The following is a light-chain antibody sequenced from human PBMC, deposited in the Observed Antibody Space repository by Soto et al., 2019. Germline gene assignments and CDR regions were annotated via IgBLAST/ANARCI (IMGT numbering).Light chain of an antibody. J-gene: IGLJ1*01. CDR3: SSYTSTNTQV. CDR1: SSDVGGYNY. Sequence: QSALAQPTSVSGSPGQSIAISCTGTSSDVGGYNYVSWHQQHPGKAPKVLISVVSNRPSGVSNRFSGSKSGNTASVTISGLQAEDEADYYCSSYTSTNTQVFGTGTKLTVL. V-gene: IGLV2-14*01. CDR2: VVS.